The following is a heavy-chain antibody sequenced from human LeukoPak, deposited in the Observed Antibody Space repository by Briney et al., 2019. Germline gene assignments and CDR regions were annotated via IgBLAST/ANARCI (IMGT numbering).Heavy chain of an antibody. CDR2: IYYSGST. CDR1: GGSISGYY. J-gene: IGHJ4*02. D-gene: IGHD6-13*01. Sequence: PSETLPLTCTVSGGSISGYYWNWVRQPPGKGLEWIGYIYYSGSTKYNPSLKGRVTISVDTSKNQFSLKLSSVTAADTAVYYCARRGYASSWSFDYWGQGTLVTVSS. V-gene: IGHV4-59*08. CDR3: ARRGYASSWSFDY.